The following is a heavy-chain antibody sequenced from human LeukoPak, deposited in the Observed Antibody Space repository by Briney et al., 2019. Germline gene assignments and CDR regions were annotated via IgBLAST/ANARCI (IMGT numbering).Heavy chain of an antibody. CDR1: GFTFSTYA. Sequence: GGSLRLSCAASGFTFSTYAMHWVRQAPGKGLEWVAVISYDGTNKYYADSVRGRFTISRDNSKNTLYLQMNSLRAEDTAVYYCARDYGWQGGYYYMDVWGKGTTVTVSS. J-gene: IGHJ6*03. D-gene: IGHD2-15*01. V-gene: IGHV3-30-3*01. CDR2: ISYDGTNK. CDR3: ARDYGWQGGYYYMDV.